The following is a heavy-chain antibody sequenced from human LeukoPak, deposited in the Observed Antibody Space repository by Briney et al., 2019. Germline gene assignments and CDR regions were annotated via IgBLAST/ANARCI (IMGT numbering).Heavy chain of an antibody. D-gene: IGHD1-26*01. J-gene: IGHJ4*02. CDR1: GFTFSSYW. V-gene: IGHV3-74*01. CDR2: INNDGSST. Sequence: GGSLRLSCAASGFTFSSYWMHWVRHAPGKGLVWVSRINNDGSSTSYADSVKGRFTISRDNAKNTLYLQMNSLRAEDTAVYYCARASIVGATKGVFDYWGQGTLVTVSS. CDR3: ARASIVGATKGVFDY.